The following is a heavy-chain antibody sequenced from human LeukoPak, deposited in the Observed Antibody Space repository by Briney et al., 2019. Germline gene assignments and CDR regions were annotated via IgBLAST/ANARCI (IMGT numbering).Heavy chain of an antibody. CDR1: GGTFSSYA. CDR2: IIPIFGTA. CDR3: AGEGGGYCSGGSCYLAQGFDY. J-gene: IGHJ4*02. V-gene: IGHV1-69*05. Sequence: SVKVSCKASGGTFSSYAISWVRQAPGQGLEWMGRIIPIFGTANYAQKFQGRVTITTDESTSTAYMELSSLRSEDTAAYYCAGEGGGYCSGGSCYLAQGFDYWGQGTLVTVSS. D-gene: IGHD2-15*01.